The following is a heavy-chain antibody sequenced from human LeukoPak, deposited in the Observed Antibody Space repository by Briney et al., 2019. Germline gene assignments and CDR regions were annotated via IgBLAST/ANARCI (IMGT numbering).Heavy chain of an antibody. CDR3: ARHRGDYGSAALDY. V-gene: IGHV3-11*04. Sequence: GGSLRLSCAASGFTFSDYYMSWTRQAPGKGLEWVSYISSGGSTIYYADSVKGRFTISRDNAKNSLYLQMNSLRAEDTAVYYCARHRGDYGSAALDYWGQGTLVTVSS. D-gene: IGHD3-10*01. CDR1: GFTFSDYY. CDR2: ISSGGSTI. J-gene: IGHJ4*02.